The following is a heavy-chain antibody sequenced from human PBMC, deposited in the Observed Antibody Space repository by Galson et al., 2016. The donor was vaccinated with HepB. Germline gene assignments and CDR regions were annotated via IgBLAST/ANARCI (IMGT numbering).Heavy chain of an antibody. Sequence: WVRQTPGNGLEWVSLIYSGGDTSSADSVKGRFTISRDSSKNTLYLQMNSLRDEDTAVYYCARDVGTWGQGTLVTVSS. CDR3: ARDVGT. J-gene: IGHJ5*02. V-gene: IGHV3-66*01. CDR2: IYSGGDT.